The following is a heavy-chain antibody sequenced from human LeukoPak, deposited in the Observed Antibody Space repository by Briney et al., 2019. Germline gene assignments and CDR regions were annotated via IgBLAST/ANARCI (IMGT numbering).Heavy chain of an antibody. CDR1: GLTLSSYA. CDR3: AKGVSLGTTVTPIDY. CDR2: ISGSGGNT. Sequence: GRSLSLSCAVSGLTLSSYAMRWVRLAPGKGREWVSAISGSGGNTYYADSVKDRHPLSRDNSKNTLYLQMNSVRAEDTAVYYCAKGVSLGTTVTPIDYWGQGTLVTVSS. V-gene: IGHV3-23*01. D-gene: IGHD4-17*01. J-gene: IGHJ4*02.